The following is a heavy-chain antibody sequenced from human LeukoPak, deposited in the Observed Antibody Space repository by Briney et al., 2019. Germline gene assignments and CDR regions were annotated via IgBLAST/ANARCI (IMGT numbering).Heavy chain of an antibody. CDR2: ISRSGDAI. D-gene: IGHD5-18*01. CDR3: ARHRPERGYSYGRDFDY. J-gene: IGHJ4*02. CDR1: GFRFSSLL. Sequence: GGSLGHSRAASGFRFSSLLKIWLRQAPGKGLQWISYISRSGDAIYYADSVKGRFTVSRDNAKNSLYVQMNSLRAEDTAVYYCARHRPERGYSYGRDFDYWGQGTLVTVSS. V-gene: IGHV3-48*03.